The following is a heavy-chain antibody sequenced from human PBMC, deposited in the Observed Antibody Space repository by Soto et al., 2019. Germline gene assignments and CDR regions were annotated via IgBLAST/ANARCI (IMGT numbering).Heavy chain of an antibody. D-gene: IGHD3-22*01. CDR3: AKAVGYYDSSGYSWQFDY. CDR2: ISGSGGST. Sequence: PGGSLRLSCAASGFTFSSYAMSWVRQAPRKGLEWVSAISGSGGSTYYADSVKGRFTISRDNSKNTRYLQMNSLRAEDTAVYYCAKAVGYYDSSGYSWQFDYWGQGTLVTVSS. J-gene: IGHJ4*02. V-gene: IGHV3-23*01. CDR1: GFTFSSYA.